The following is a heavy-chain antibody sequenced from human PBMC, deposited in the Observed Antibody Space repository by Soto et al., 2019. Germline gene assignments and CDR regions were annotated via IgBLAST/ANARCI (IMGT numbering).Heavy chain of an antibody. CDR1: GYTFTSYD. V-gene: IGHV1-8*01. CDR2: MNPNSGNT. J-gene: IGHJ5*02. Sequence: VASVKVSCKASGYTFTSYDINWVRQATGQGLEWMGWMNPNSGNTGYAQKFQGRVTMTRNTSISTAYMELSSLRSEDTAVYYCARGDVTTIFGVVIISWFDPWGQGTLVTVSS. D-gene: IGHD3-3*01. CDR3: ARGDVTTIFGVVIISWFDP.